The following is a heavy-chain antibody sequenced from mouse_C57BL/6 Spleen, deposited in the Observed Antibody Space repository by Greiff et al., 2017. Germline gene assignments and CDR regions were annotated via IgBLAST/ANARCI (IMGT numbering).Heavy chain of an antibody. J-gene: IGHJ2*01. CDR2: IDPSDSYT. CDR3: ARPYGYDRGFDY. CDR1: GYTFTSYW. V-gene: IGHV1-50*01. Sequence: VQLKESGAELVKPGASVKLSCKASGYTFTSYWMQWVKQRPGQGLEWIGEIDPSDSYTNYNQKFKGKATLTVDTSSSTAYMQLSSLTSEDSAVYYCARPYGYDRGFDYWGQGTTLTVSS. D-gene: IGHD2-2*01.